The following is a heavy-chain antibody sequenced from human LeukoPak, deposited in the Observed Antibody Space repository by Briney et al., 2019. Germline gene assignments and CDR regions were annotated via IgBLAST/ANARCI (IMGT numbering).Heavy chain of an antibody. D-gene: IGHD2-21*02. Sequence: SQTLSLTCTVSGGSISSGSYYWSWIRQPAGKGLEWFGRIYTSGSTNYNPSLKSRVTISVDTSKNQFSLKLSYVTAADTAVYYCARERVVVTATRDYYYYYGMDVWGQGTTVTVSS. CDR3: ARERVVVTATRDYYYYYGMDV. CDR2: IYTSGST. CDR1: GGSISSGSYY. V-gene: IGHV4-61*02. J-gene: IGHJ6*02.